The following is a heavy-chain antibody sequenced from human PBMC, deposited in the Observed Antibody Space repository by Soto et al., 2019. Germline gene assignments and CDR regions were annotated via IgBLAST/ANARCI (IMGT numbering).Heavy chain of an antibody. CDR2: IYYSGST. D-gene: IGHD6-19*01. Sequence: QLQLQESGPGLVKPSETLSLTCTVSGGSISSSSYYWGWIRQPPGKGLEWIGSIYYSGSTYYNPSLKSRVTISVDTSKNQCSRKLSSVPAADTAVYYCARNPIAVAGEPIDYWGQGTLVTVSS. J-gene: IGHJ4*02. V-gene: IGHV4-39*01. CDR3: ARNPIAVAGEPIDY. CDR1: GGSISSSSYY.